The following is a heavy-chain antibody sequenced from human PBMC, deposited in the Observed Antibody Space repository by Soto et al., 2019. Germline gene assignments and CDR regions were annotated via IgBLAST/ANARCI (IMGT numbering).Heavy chain of an antibody. D-gene: IGHD3-22*01. CDR2: IIPIFGTA. CDR1: GGTFSSYA. Sequence: QVQLVQSGAEVKKPGSSVKVSCKASGGTFSSYAISWVRQAPGQGLEWMGGIIPIFGTANYAQKFQGRVTITADKSTSTAYMVLSSLRSEDTAVYYCAIDTKYYYDSSGYYPSGWFEPWGQGTLVTVSS. CDR3: AIDTKYYYDSSGYYPSGWFEP. V-gene: IGHV1-69*06. J-gene: IGHJ5*02.